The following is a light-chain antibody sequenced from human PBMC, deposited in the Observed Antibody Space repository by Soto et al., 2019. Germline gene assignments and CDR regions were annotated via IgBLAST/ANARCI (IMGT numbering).Light chain of an antibody. CDR1: SSDVGSYNL. J-gene: IGLJ1*01. CDR2: EGS. Sequence: QSVLTQPASVSGTPGQSITISCTGTSSDVGSYNLVSWYQQHPGNAPKLMIYEGSKRPSGVSNRFSGSKSGNTASLTISGLQAEDEADYYCCPYAGSSTFPVFGTGTRSPS. V-gene: IGLV2-23*03. CDR3: CPYAGSSTFPV.